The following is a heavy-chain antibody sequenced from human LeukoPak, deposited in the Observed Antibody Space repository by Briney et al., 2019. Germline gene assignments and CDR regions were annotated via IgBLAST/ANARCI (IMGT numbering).Heavy chain of an antibody. Sequence: SETLSLTCAVSGGSISSSSWWSWVRQPPGKGLEWIGEIYHSGSTNYNPSLKSRVTISVDKSKNQFSLKLSSVTAADTAVYYCAREHYYDSSGYDYWGRGTLVTVSS. CDR3: AREHYYDSSGYDY. J-gene: IGHJ4*02. CDR2: IYHSGST. D-gene: IGHD3-22*01. V-gene: IGHV4-4*02. CDR1: GGSISSSSW.